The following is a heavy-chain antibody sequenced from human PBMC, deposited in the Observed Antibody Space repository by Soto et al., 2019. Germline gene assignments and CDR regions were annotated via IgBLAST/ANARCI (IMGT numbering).Heavy chain of an antibody. CDR3: ARDLPIVGTTTWDY. V-gene: IGHV1-2*02. CDR2: INPNNGGT. CDR1: GYTFTGYY. J-gene: IGHJ4*02. Sequence: RASVKVSCKASGYTFTGYYIHWVRHTPGRGLEWMGWINPNNGGTNYVQKFQGRVTMTRDTSISTAYMELRRLTSDDTAVYYCARDLPIVGTTTWDYWGQGTLVTVSS. D-gene: IGHD1-26*01.